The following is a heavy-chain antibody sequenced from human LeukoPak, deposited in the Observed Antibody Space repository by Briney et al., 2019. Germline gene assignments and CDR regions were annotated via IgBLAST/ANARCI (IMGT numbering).Heavy chain of an antibody. CDR1: GGTFSSYA. D-gene: IGHD5-18*01. J-gene: IGHJ4*02. CDR3: AREKYSYGYYFDY. V-gene: IGHV1-69*05. CDR2: IIPIFGTA. Sequence: SVKVSCKASGGTFSSYAISWVRQAPGQGLEWMGRIIPIFGTANYAQKFQGRVTITTDESTSTAYMELSSLRSEGTAVYYCAREKYSYGYYFDYWGQGTLVTVSS.